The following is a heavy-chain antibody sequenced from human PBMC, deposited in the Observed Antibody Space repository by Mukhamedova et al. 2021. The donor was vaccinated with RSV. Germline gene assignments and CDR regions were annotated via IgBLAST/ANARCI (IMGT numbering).Heavy chain of an antibody. Sequence: GLEWVSSISSSSSYIYYADSVKGRFTISRDNAKNSLYLQMNSLRAEDTAVYYCARPPEYYYDSSGYYSRIYYYYGMDVWGQETTVT. D-gene: IGHD3-22*01. J-gene: IGHJ6*02. CDR2: ISSSSSYI. CDR3: ARPPEYYYDSSGYYSRIYYYYGMDV. V-gene: IGHV3-21*01.